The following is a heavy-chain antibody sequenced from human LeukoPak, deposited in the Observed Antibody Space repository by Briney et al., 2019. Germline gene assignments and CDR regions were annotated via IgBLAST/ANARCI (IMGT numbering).Heavy chain of an antibody. V-gene: IGHV1-46*01. D-gene: IGHD6-13*01. J-gene: IGHJ4*02. CDR2: INPSLGST. Sequence: GASVKASCKASGYSFTEYYMYWVRQAPGQGLEWMGIINPSLGSTSYAQKFQGRVFMTRDMSTSTVYMELSSLTSEDTAVYYCARGPYSSSWYEDYWGQGTLVTVSS. CDR1: GYSFTEYY. CDR3: ARGPYSSSWYEDY.